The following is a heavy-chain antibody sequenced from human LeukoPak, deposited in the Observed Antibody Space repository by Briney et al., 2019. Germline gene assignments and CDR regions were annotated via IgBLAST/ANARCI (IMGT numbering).Heavy chain of an antibody. Sequence: GASVKVSCKASGYTFTSYYMHWVRQAPGQGLEWMGIINPSGGSTSYAQKFQGRVTMTRDTSTSTVYMELSRLRSEDTAVYYCARDLSHRYYHSTGYAFDYWGQGTLVTVSS. J-gene: IGHJ4*02. CDR3: ARDLSHRYYHSTGYAFDY. V-gene: IGHV1-46*01. CDR2: INPSGGST. D-gene: IGHD3-22*01. CDR1: GYTFTSYY.